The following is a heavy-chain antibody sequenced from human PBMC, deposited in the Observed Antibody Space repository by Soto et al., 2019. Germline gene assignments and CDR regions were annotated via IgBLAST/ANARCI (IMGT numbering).Heavy chain of an antibody. CDR2: GNEDGSEK. CDR3: AKWGGAGSDS. V-gene: IGHV3-7*01. Sequence: GGSLRLSCAASGLTFSNYYMSWGRQGQGKGLEWVANGNEDGSEKYYVDSVKGRCTVSREHARNSLYLQMNSLRAEDTAVYYCAKWGGAGSDSWGQGTLVTVSS. D-gene: IGHD1-26*01. CDR1: GLTFSNYY. J-gene: IGHJ4*02.